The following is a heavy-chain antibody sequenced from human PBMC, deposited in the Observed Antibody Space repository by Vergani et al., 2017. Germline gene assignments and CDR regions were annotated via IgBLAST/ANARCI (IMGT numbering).Heavy chain of an antibody. CDR1: GFTFSNAW. D-gene: IGHD6-13*01. CDR2: IKSKTDGGTT. CDR3: ARDKGIQSPWDAFDI. Sequence: EVQLVESGGGLVKPGGSLRLSCAASGFTFSNAWMSWVRQAPGKGLEWVGRIKSKTDGGTTDYAAPVKGRFTISRDDSKNTLYLQMNSLKTEDTAVYYCARDKGIQSPWDAFDIWGQGTMVTVSS. J-gene: IGHJ3*02. V-gene: IGHV3-15*01.